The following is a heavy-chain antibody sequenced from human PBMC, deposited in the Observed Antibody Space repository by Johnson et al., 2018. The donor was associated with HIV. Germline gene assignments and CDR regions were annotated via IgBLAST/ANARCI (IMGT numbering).Heavy chain of an antibody. D-gene: IGHD5-24*01. J-gene: IGHJ3*02. CDR2: ISNERGEK. V-gene: IGHV3-30*03. Sequence: QVQLVESGGGVVQPGRSLRLSCAASGFTFSSYVMHWVRQAPGNGLEWVTVISNERGEKYYVDSVKGRFTISRDNAKNSLFLQMNSLRAEDTAFYYCARDGRDLATRGGFDIWGPGTVVTVSS. CDR3: ARDGRDLATRGGFDI. CDR1: GFTFSSYV.